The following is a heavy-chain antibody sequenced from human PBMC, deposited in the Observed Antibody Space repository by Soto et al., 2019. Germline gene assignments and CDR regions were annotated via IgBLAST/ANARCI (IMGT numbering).Heavy chain of an antibody. CDR3: AKSLQYQLLRGSHYYYYGMDV. Sequence: GGSLRLSCAASGFTFSSYSMNWVRQAPGKGLEWVAVISYDGSNKYYADSVKGRFTISRDNSKNTLYLQMNSLRAEDTAVYYCAKSLQYQLLRGSHYYYYGMDVWGQGTTVTVSS. V-gene: IGHV3-30*18. CDR2: ISYDGSNK. CDR1: GFTFSSYS. D-gene: IGHD2-2*01. J-gene: IGHJ6*02.